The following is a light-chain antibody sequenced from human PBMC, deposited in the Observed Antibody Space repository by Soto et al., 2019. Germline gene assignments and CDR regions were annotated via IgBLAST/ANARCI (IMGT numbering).Light chain of an antibody. Sequence: QSVLTQPPSVSGAPGQRVTISCTGSSSNIGAGYDVHWYQQLPGTAPKLLIYGNSNRRSGVPDRFSGSKSGTSASLAITGLQAEDEADYYCQSYDSSLSASVFGGGTKLTVL. J-gene: IGLJ3*02. CDR3: QSYDSSLSASV. CDR2: GNS. V-gene: IGLV1-40*01. CDR1: SSNIGAGYD.